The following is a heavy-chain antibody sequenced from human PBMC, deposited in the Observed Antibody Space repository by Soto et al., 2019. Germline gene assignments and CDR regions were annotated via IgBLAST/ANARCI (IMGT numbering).Heavy chain of an antibody. CDR3: AHSLIGYYYDSSGSNWFDP. CDR1: GVSLSTSGVG. V-gene: IGHV2-5*02. J-gene: IGHJ5*02. CDR2: IYWDDDK. Sequence: GSGPTLVNPTQTLTLTCNVSGVSLSTSGVGVGWIRQPPGKALEWLALIYWDDDKRSSPSLKSRLTITKDTSKNQVVLTMTNMDTVDTATYYCAHSLIGYYYDSSGSNWFDPWGQGTLVTVSS. D-gene: IGHD3-22*01.